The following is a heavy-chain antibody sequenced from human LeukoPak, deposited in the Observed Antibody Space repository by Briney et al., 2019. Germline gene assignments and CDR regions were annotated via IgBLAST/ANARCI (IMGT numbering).Heavy chain of an antibody. CDR1: GYTFTGYH. V-gene: IGHV1-2*06. Sequence: ASVKVSCKASGYTFTGYHINWVRQAPGEGVEGMGRINPYSGDTNFEKKFQGRVTMTRDTSITTAYMDLSSLTPDDTAVYFCARDQGSLTRSWYTGYWGQGTQVTVSS. CDR2: INPYSGDT. CDR3: ARDQGSLTRSWYTGY. D-gene: IGHD6-13*01. J-gene: IGHJ4*02.